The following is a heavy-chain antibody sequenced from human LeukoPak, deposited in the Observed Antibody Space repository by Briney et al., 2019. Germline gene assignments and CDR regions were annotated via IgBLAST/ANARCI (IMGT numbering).Heavy chain of an antibody. D-gene: IGHD2/OR15-2a*01. CDR1: GFTFSDTW. J-gene: IGHJ4*02. V-gene: IGHV3-74*01. CDR2: IRSDGSDT. CDR3: ARDWFHAIDY. Sequence: GGSLRLSCAASGFTFSDTWLHWVRQAPGKGLVWVSRIRSDGSDTRYAESVKGRFTISRDNAKNTLYLQMNSLRAEDTAVYYCARDWFHAIDYWGQGTLVTVSS.